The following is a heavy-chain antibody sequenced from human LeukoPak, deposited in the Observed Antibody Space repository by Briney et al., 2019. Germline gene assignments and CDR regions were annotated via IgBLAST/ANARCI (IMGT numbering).Heavy chain of an antibody. J-gene: IGHJ4*02. V-gene: IGHV4-59*01. D-gene: IGHD5-18*01. CDR1: GGYISSYY. CDR3: ARGQKYRNGYTVTELGSGYFDY. CDR2: IYYSGRP. Sequence: SETLSLTCSVSGGYISSYYWSWIRQPPGKGLEWIGYIYYSGRPNYNPSLKSRVTISVDTSKNQFSLTLSSVTAADTAVYYCARGQKYRNGYTVTELGSGYFDYWGQGTLVTVSS.